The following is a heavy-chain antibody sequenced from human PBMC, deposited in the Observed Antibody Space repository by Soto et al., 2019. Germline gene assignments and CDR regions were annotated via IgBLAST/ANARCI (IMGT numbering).Heavy chain of an antibody. CDR1: GFTFGDYT. Sequence: GGSLRLSCAASGFTFGDYTMHWVLQAPGKGLEWVSLISWDGGNTYYADSVKGRFTISRDNSKNSLYLQMNSLRTEDTALYYCAKGAEPYYYYGMDVWGQRTTVTVSS. CDR3: AKGAEPYYYYGMDV. J-gene: IGHJ6*02. CDR2: ISWDGGNT. V-gene: IGHV3-43*01.